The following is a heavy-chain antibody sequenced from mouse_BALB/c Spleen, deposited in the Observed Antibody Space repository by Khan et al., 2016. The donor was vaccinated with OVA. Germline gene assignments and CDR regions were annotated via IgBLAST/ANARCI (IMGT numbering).Heavy chain of an antibody. CDR3: ARSGYDYFAY. V-gene: IGHV1-80*01. Sequence: QVQLKQSGAELVRPGSSVKISCKASGYAFSNYWMNWVKQRPGQGLEWIGQIYPGDGDTSFNGKFRGKATLTADTSSSTAYMMLSSLTSEDSAVYCCARSGYDYFAYWGQGTLVTVSA. CDR2: IYPGDGDT. CDR1: GYAFSNYW. D-gene: IGHD2-14*01. J-gene: IGHJ3*01.